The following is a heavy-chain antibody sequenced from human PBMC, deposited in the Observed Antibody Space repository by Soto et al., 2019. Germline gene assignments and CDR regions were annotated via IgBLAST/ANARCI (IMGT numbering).Heavy chain of an antibody. CDR1: GYIFTNFY. CDR3: TRGLASGDY. D-gene: IGHD6-6*01. J-gene: IGHJ4*02. V-gene: IGHV1-46*03. Sequence: QVQLVQPGAEVKKPGASVKFSCKASGYIFTNFYIHWVRQAPGQGLEWIGIIHPNGGSTNYAQNCQGRVTMTRDTSTSTVYMDLSSLRSEDTAVHYCTRGLASGDYWGQGTLITVSS. CDR2: IHPNGGST.